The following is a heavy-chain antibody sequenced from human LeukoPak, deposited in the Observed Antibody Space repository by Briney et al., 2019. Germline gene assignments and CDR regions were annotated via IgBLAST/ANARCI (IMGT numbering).Heavy chain of an antibody. D-gene: IGHD6-13*01. Sequence: GGSLRLSCTASGFSVSHNYMNWVRQAPGKGLEWVALIYSGGNTHYADSVKGRFTISRDNSKNTLYLQMSSLRVEDTAVYYCTRDTPGIAASVSGGWGQGTLVTLS. J-gene: IGHJ4*02. V-gene: IGHV3-53*01. CDR3: TRDTPGIAASVSGG. CDR2: IYSGGNT. CDR1: GFSVSHNY.